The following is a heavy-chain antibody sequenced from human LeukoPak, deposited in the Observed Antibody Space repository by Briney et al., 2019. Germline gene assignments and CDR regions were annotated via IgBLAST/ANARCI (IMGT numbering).Heavy chain of an antibody. D-gene: IGHD1-26*01. CDR2: INVYTGRT. CDR3: AREVGAGHFDY. Sequence: ASVKVSCKPSGYTFTSYGITWVRQAPGQGLEWMGWINVYTGRTYYAPKFQGRVTVTTDTATNTAYMDLRNLRSDDTAVYYCAREVGAGHFDYWGQGTLVSVFS. V-gene: IGHV1-18*01. CDR1: GYTFTSYG. J-gene: IGHJ4*02.